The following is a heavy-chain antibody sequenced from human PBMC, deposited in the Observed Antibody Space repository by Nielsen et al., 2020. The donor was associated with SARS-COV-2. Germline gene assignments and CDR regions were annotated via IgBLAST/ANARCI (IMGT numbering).Heavy chain of an antibody. V-gene: IGHV1-18*04. J-gene: IGHJ4*02. CDR2: ISAYNGNT. Sequence: ASVKVSCKASGYTFTTYGIGWVRQAPRQGLEWMGWISAYNGNTNYAQKFQGRVTLTTDTPTSTAYMELRSLRSDDTAVYYCARIGSFYGSGTFPDYWGQGTLVTVFS. D-gene: IGHD3-10*01. CDR1: GYTFTTYG. CDR3: ARIGSFYGSGTFPDY.